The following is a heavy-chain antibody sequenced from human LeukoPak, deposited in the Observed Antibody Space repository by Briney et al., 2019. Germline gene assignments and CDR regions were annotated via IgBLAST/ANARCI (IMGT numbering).Heavy chain of an antibody. J-gene: IGHJ3*02. Sequence: GRSLRLSCAASAFTFSSYCMHWVRQAPAKGLEWGAVIWYDGSNKCYADYVKGLFTISRDNSKNTLYLQMNSLRAEDTAVYYCATVPAVTDAFDIWGQGTMVTVSS. CDR1: AFTFSSYC. CDR2: IWYDGSNK. V-gene: IGHV3-33*01. D-gene: IGHD6-19*01. CDR3: ATVPAVTDAFDI.